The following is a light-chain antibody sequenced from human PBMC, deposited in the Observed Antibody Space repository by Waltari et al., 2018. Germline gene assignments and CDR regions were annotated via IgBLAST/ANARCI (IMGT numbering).Light chain of an antibody. Sequence: QSALTPPAPLSGSPVPSINVFCTGTSRHVENYNLVPWYQQHPGKAPELMIYEVNKRPSGVSNRFSASKSGNTASLTISGLQAEDEADYYCCAYAGGSTFVVFGGGTKLTVL. J-gene: IGLJ2*01. CDR1: SRHVENYNL. CDR2: EVN. V-gene: IGLV2-23*02. CDR3: CAYAGGSTFVV.